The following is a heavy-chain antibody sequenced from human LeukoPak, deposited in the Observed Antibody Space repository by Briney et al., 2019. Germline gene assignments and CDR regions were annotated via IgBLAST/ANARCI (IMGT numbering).Heavy chain of an antibody. V-gene: IGHV3-7*01. J-gene: IGHJ4*02. Sequence: PGGSLRLSCAASGFTFSSYWMTWVRQAPGKGLEWVANIKQDGSEQYYVDSVKGRFAISRDNAKNSLYLQMNSLRVEDTAVYCCVRISTAAAGSDYWGQGTLVTVSS. CDR1: GFTFSSYW. D-gene: IGHD6-13*01. CDR3: VRISTAAAGSDY. CDR2: IKQDGSEQ.